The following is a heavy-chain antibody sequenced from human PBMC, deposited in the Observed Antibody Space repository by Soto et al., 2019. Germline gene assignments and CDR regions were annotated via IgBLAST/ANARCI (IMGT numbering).Heavy chain of an antibody. CDR2: IFHSGSS. CDR1: NDSIRSDNW. CDR3: ARRLFVRGTLGYYDY. V-gene: IGHV4-4*02. J-gene: IGHJ4*02. D-gene: IGHD3-10*02. Sequence: QVHLQESGPGLVKPSETLSLTCSVSNDSIRSDNWWSWVRQPPGKGLEWIGEIFHSGSSNNNPSLKSGVTLSVDKTKNEFSLTLNSVTAADTAVYYCARRLFVRGTLGYYDYWGQGTLVTVSS.